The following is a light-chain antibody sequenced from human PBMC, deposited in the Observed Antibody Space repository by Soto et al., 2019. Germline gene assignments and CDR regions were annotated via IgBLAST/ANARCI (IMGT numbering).Light chain of an antibody. CDR2: GNS. V-gene: IGLV1-40*01. J-gene: IGLJ3*02. Sequence: QSVLTQPPSVSGAPGQRVTISCTGSSSNIGAGYDVHWYQQLPGTAPKLLIYGNSNRPSGVPDRFSGSKSGTSASLAITGLQAEDEADYYCQSYDSRLSGWVFGGGTQQTVL. CDR3: QSYDSRLSGWV. CDR1: SSNIGAGYD.